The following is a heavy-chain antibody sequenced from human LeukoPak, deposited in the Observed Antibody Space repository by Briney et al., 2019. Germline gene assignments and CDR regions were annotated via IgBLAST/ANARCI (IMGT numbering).Heavy chain of an antibody. D-gene: IGHD3-22*01. J-gene: IGHJ4*02. V-gene: IGHV3-11*01. CDR2: ISSSGSTI. CDR1: GFTFSDYY. Sequence: GGSLRLSCAASGFTFSDYYMSWIRQAPGKGLEWVSYISSSGSTIYYADSVKGRFTISRDNAKNSLYLQMNSLRAEDTAVYYCARAYYYDSSGYARGYDYWGQGTLVTVSS. CDR3: ARAYYYDSSGYARGYDY.